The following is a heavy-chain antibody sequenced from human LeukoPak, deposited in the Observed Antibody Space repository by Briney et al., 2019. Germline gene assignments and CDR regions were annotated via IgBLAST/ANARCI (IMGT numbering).Heavy chain of an antibody. V-gene: IGHV1-8*01. CDR3: AGQQQLGDAFDI. J-gene: IGHJ3*02. Sequence: ASVKVSCKASGYTFTSNDINWVRQATRQGLEWMGWMNPNSGNTGYAQKFQGRVTMTRNTSISTAYMELSSLRSEDTAVYYCAGQQQLGDAFDIWGQGTMVTVSS. D-gene: IGHD6-13*01. CDR1: GYTFTSND. CDR2: MNPNSGNT.